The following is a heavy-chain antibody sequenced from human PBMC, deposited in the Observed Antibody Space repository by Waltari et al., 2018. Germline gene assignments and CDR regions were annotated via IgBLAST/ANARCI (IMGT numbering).Heavy chain of an antibody. CDR3: ARNHYYDSSGYPYY. Sequence: QLQLQESGPGLVKPSETLSLTCTVSGGSISSSSYYWGWIRQPPGKGLEWIGSIYYSGSTYDNPSLKSRVTISVDTSKNQFSLKLSSVTAADTAVYYCARNHYYDSSGYPYYWGQGTLVTVSS. J-gene: IGHJ4*02. CDR2: IYYSGST. CDR1: GGSISSSSYY. D-gene: IGHD3-22*01. V-gene: IGHV4-39*01.